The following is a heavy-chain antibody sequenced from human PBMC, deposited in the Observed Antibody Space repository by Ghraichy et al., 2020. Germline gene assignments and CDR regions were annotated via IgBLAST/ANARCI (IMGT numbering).Heavy chain of an antibody. CDR3: AKDWWYGPTTVTTLGDY. V-gene: IGHV3-23*01. D-gene: IGHD4-17*01. J-gene: IGHJ4*02. CDR2: ISGSGGSP. CDR1: GFTFSSYA. Sequence: GGSLRLSCAASGFTFSSYAMSWVRQAPGKGLEWVSAISGSGGSPYYADSVKGRFTISRDNSKNTLYLQMNSLRAEDTAVYYCAKDWWYGPTTVTTLGDYWGQGTLVTVSS.